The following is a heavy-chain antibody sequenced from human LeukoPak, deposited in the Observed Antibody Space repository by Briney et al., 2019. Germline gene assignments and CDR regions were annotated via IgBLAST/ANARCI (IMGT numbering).Heavy chain of an antibody. CDR3: ARETVYSYGSSGGVWFDP. Sequence: PSETLSLTCTVSGGSISSYYWGWIRQPPGEGQERVGDIYCRGSTNYNPSLTSRVTISVDTSTNQFSLKLSSVTAADTAVYYCARETVYSYGSSGGVWFDPWGQGTLVTVSS. J-gene: IGHJ5*02. D-gene: IGHD5-18*01. V-gene: IGHV4-59*01. CDR1: GGSISSYY. CDR2: IYCRGST.